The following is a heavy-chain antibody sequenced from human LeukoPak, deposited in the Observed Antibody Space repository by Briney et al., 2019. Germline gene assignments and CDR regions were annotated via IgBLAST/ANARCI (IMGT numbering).Heavy chain of an antibody. Sequence: SSGTLSLTCSVSGGSINNYYWTWIRQPAGKGLEWIGQISTIGSTNYNPSLKSRVSISVDTSNNHFSLKLSFVTAADTAFYYCARVAQYLVGASSTAFCEYWGQGTLVTVSS. V-gene: IGHV4-4*07. CDR3: ARVAQYLVGASSTAFCEY. J-gene: IGHJ4*02. D-gene: IGHD1-26*01. CDR2: ISTIGST. CDR1: GGSINNYY.